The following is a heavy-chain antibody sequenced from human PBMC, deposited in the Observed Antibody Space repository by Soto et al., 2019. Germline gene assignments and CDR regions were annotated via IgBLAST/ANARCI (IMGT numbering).Heavy chain of an antibody. D-gene: IGHD2-15*01. Sequence: PLGSLRLSCAASGFTFSNAWMSWVRQAPGKGLEWVGRIKSKTDGGTTDYAAPVKGRFTISRDDSKNTLYLQMNSLKTEDTAVYYCTTGPPAYCSGGSCYVAGFFDYWGQGTLVTVSS. CDR2: IKSKTDGGTT. CDR3: TTGPPAYCSGGSCYVAGFFDY. V-gene: IGHV3-15*01. CDR1: GFTFSNAW. J-gene: IGHJ4*02.